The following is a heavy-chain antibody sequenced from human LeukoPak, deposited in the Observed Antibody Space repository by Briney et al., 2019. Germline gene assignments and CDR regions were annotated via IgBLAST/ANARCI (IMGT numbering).Heavy chain of an antibody. CDR1: DGSISGYY. CDR3: ARSLGYFDL. J-gene: IGHJ2*01. V-gene: IGHV4-59*01. CDR2: IYYSGGSGST. Sequence: SETLSLTCTVSDGSISGYYWSWIRQPPGKGLDWIGDIYYSGGSGSTNQNPSLKSQVTISVDTSKNQFSLKLSSVTAADTAVYYCARSLGYFDLWGRGTLVTVSS.